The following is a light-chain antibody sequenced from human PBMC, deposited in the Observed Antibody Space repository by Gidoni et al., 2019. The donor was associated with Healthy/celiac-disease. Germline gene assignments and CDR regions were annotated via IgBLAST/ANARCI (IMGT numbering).Light chain of an antibody. V-gene: IGLV3-21*04. Sequence: SYVLTQPPSVSVAPGKTARITCGGNNIGSKSVHWYQQKPGQAPVLVIYYDSDRPSGIPERFSGSSSGNTATLTISRVEAGDEADYYCQVWDSSSVVFGGGTKLTVL. J-gene: IGLJ2*01. CDR2: YDS. CDR3: QVWDSSSVV. CDR1: NIGSKS.